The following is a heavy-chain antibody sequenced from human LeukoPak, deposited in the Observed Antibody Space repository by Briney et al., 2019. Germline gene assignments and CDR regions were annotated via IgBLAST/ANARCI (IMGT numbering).Heavy chain of an antibody. CDR2: IYFSGST. Sequence: SETLSLTCTVFGGSISSSSHYWGWIRQPPGEGLEWIGSIYFSGSTYYSPSLKSRVTISVDPSTNQFSLKLSSVTAADTAVYYCARDYQWLVPYFDYWGQGILVTVSS. D-gene: IGHD6-19*01. V-gene: IGHV4-39*07. CDR3: ARDYQWLVPYFDY. J-gene: IGHJ4*02. CDR1: GGSISSSSHY.